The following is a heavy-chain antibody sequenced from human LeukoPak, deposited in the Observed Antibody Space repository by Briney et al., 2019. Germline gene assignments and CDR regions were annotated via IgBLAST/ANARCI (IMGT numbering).Heavy chain of an antibody. J-gene: IGHJ4*02. Sequence: GGSLRLSCAASGFTFSTYVMNWVRQTPGKGLEWVSSISGSGDSTFYADSVKGRFSISRDNSKNTLYLQVNGLRTEDTAVYYCAKDRLLNCRGDCYIFDYWGQGTVVTVSS. CDR3: AKDRLLNCRGDCYIFDY. D-gene: IGHD2-21*02. V-gene: IGHV3-23*01. CDR1: GFTFSTYV. CDR2: ISGSGDST.